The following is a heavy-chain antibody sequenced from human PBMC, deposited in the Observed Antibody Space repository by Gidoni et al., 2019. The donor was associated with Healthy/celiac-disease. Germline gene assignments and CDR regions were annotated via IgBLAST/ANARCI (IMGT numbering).Heavy chain of an antibody. D-gene: IGHD3-3*01. V-gene: IGHV2-5*02. CDR1: GFPLSTSGVG. Sequence: QITLMESGPTLVQPTQTLTLTCPFSGFPLSTSGVGVGWIRQPPGKALEWLALIYWDDDKRYSPSLKSRLTLTKDTSKNQVVLTMTNMDPVDTATYYCAHQGRFLEWLLVDYWGQGTLVTVSS. CDR2: IYWDDDK. CDR3: AHQGRFLEWLLVDY. J-gene: IGHJ4*02.